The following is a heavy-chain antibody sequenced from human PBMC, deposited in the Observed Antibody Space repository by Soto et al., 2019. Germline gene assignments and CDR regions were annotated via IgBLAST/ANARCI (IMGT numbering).Heavy chain of an antibody. CDR1: GFTFSNAW. CDR2: IKSKTDGGTT. J-gene: IGHJ3*02. Sequence: EVQLVESGGGLVKPGGSLRLSCAASGFTFSNAWMSWVRQAPGKGLEWVGRIKSKTDGGTTDYAAPVKGRFTISRDNSKNTLYLQMNSLRAEDTAVYYCARDRLAVAGLHDAFDIWGQGTMVTVSS. CDR3: ARDRLAVAGLHDAFDI. V-gene: IGHV3-15*01. D-gene: IGHD6-19*01.